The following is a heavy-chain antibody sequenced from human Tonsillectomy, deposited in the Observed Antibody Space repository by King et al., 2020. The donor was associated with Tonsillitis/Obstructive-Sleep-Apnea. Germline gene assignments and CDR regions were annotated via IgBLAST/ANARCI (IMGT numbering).Heavy chain of an antibody. D-gene: IGHD4-17*01. CDR1: GGSISSYY. CDR2: IYYSGST. CDR3: ARGGASTATNRFDS. J-gene: IGHJ4*02. V-gene: IGHV4-59*01. Sequence: VQLQESGPGVVKPSETLSLTCTVSGGSISSYYWSWIRQPPGKELEWIANIYYSGSTNYNPSLKSRVTVSVDPSKNQFSLKVSSVTAADTAVYYCARGGASTATNRFDSWGQGTLVTVSS.